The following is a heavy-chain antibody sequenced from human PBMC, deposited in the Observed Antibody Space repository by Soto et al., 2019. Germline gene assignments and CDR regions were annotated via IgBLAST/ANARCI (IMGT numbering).Heavy chain of an antibody. J-gene: IGHJ4*02. V-gene: IGHV4-34*01. D-gene: IGHD1-26*01. Sequence: SETLSLTCAVYGGSFSGYYWSWVRQPPGKGLEWIGEISHTGSTNYNPSLKSRVTMSVDTSKNQFSLNLSSVTAADTAVYFCARGRIVGATAPLNYWGQGTLVTVSS. CDR1: GGSFSGYY. CDR2: ISHTGST. CDR3: ARGRIVGATAPLNY.